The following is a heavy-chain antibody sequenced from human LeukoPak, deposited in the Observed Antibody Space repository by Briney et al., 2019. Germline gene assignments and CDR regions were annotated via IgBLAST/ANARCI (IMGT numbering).Heavy chain of an antibody. Sequence: SETLSLTCTVSGGSISGFYWSWIRQPPGKGLEWIGRIYTSGSTNYNPSLKSRVTMSVDTSKNQFSLKLSSVTAADTAVYYCAREIFPGYYFDYWGQGTLVTVSS. CDR3: AREIFPGYYFDY. CDR1: GGSISGFY. V-gene: IGHV4-4*07. CDR2: IYTSGST. J-gene: IGHJ4*02. D-gene: IGHD3-3*01.